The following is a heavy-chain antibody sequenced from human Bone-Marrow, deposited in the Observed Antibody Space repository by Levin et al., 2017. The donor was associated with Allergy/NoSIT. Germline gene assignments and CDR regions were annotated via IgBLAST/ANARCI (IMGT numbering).Heavy chain of an antibody. Sequence: GESLKISCAASGFTFSSYEMNWVRQAPGKGLEWVSYISSSGSTIYYADSVKGRFTISRDNAKNSLYLQMNSLRAEDTAVYYCAREELYCSSTSCPDYGMDVWGQGTTVTVSS. CDR1: GFTFSSYE. CDR3: AREELYCSSTSCPDYGMDV. V-gene: IGHV3-48*03. J-gene: IGHJ6*02. D-gene: IGHD2-2*01. CDR2: ISSSGSTI.